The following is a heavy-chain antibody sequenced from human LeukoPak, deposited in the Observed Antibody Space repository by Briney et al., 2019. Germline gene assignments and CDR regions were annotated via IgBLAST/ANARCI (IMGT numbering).Heavy chain of an antibody. V-gene: IGHV3-23*01. J-gene: IGHJ1*01. CDR1: GFTFSSDA. D-gene: IGHD6-13*01. CDR2: ISGRGGST. CDR3: AKGPRYSSSWYSSESSAEYFQH. Sequence: SGGSLRLFCAASGFTFSSDAMSSVRQAPGKWREWVSAISGRGGSTYYADSVKGRFTISRDNSKNTLYLQMNSLRAEDTAVYYCAKGPRYSSSWYSSESSAEYFQHWGQGTLVTVSS.